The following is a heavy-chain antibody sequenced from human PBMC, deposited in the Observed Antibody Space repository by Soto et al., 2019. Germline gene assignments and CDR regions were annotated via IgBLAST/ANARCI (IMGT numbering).Heavy chain of an antibody. CDR2: MNPNSGKT. CDR3: ARTLYGDNVDY. CDR1: GYTFTSHE. Sequence: QVQLVQSGAEVKKPGASVKVSCKPSGYTFTSHEINWVRQATEQGLEWMGWMNPNSGKTGYAQKFQGRVTMTRNTSISTAYMELSSLRSEDTAVYYCARTLYGDNVDYWGQGTLVTVSS. D-gene: IGHD4-17*01. V-gene: IGHV1-8*01. J-gene: IGHJ4*02.